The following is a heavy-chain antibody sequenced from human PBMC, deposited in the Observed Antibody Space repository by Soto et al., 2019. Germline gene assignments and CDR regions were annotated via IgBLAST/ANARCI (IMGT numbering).Heavy chain of an antibody. CDR1: GFTFSDHY. J-gene: IGHJ4*02. V-gene: IGHV3-72*01. CDR3: ARDLGY. Sequence: EVQLVESGGGLVQPGGSLRLSCAASGFTFSDHYMDWVRQAPGKGLEWVGRSRNKANSYTTEYAASGRGRFTISRDDSTNSLYLQMNSLKPEDTAVYYCARDLGYWGQGTLVTVSS. CDR2: SRNKANSYTT.